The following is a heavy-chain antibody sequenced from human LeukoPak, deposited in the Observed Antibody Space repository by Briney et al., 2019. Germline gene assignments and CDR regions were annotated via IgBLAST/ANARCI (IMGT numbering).Heavy chain of an antibody. D-gene: IGHD3-22*01. V-gene: IGHV1-18*01. CDR3: ARTRNYYDSSGYYLPDY. Sequence: VASVKVSCKASGYTFTSYGISWVRQAPGQGLEWMGWSSAYNGKTNYAQKLQGRVTMTTDTSTSTAYMELRSLRSDDTAVYYCARTRNYYDSSGYYLPDYWGQGTLVTVSS. CDR1: GYTFTSYG. CDR2: SSAYNGKT. J-gene: IGHJ4*02.